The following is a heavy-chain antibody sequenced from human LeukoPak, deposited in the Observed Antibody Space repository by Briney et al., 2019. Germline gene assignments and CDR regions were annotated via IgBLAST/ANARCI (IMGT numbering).Heavy chain of an antibody. J-gene: IGHJ4*02. V-gene: IGHV4-39*07. Sequence: SETLSLTCTVSGGSFTDYYWGWIRQPPGKGLEWIGSIYYRGNTFYNPSLRNRVSISIDTSKGRFSLNLNSVTAADTAVYFCTENREPGTQDSWGQGTLVTVS. CDR3: TENREPGTQDS. CDR1: GGSFTDYY. CDR2: IYYRGNT. D-gene: IGHD1-14*01.